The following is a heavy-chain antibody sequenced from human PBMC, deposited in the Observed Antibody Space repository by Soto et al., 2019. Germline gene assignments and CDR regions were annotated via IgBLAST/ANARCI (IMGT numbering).Heavy chain of an antibody. CDR2: ITGSGDGT. D-gene: IGHD2-2*01. CDR3: AKLLSFLNAFYFDY. J-gene: IGHJ4*02. CDR1: GFTFSNYD. Sequence: GGSLRLSCAASGFTFSNYDMNWVRQAPGKGLEWVSTITGSGDGTYYADSVKGRFTISRDNSNSTLYLQINSLRADDTAVYYCAKLLSFLNAFYFDYWGQGTLVTVSS. V-gene: IGHV3-23*01.